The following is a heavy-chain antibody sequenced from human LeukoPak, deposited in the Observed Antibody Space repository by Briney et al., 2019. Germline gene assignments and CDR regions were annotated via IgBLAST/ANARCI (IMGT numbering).Heavy chain of an antibody. CDR2: INPNSGGT. V-gene: IGHV1-2*02. CDR3: AREVGYDSSGYYDYYYYMDV. Sequence: ASVKVSYKASGYTFTGYYMHWVRQAPGRGLEWMGWINPNSGGTNYAQKFQGRVTMTRDTSISTAYMELSRLRSDDTAVYYCAREVGYDSSGYYDYYYYMDVWGKGTTVTVSS. J-gene: IGHJ6*03. D-gene: IGHD3-22*01. CDR1: GYTFTGYY.